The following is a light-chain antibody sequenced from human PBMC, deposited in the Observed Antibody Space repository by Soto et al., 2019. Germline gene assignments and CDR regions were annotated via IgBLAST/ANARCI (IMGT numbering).Light chain of an antibody. Sequence: EIVLTQSPSTLSLSPLYISTLSFMASQSITSYLAWYQQKPGQAPRLLIYDVSNRASGIPARFSGSGSETDFTLTISSLEPEDFAVYYCQQRSDWPLTFGQGTRLEIK. J-gene: IGKJ5*01. CDR3: QQRSDWPLT. CDR1: QSITSY. CDR2: DVS. V-gene: IGKV3-11*01.